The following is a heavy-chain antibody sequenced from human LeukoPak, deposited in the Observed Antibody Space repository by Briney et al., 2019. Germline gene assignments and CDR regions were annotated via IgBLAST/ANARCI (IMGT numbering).Heavy chain of an antibody. Sequence: GGSLRLSCAASGFTFSSYAMSWVRQAPGKGLEWVSTISINGGSTYYADSVKGRFTISRDNSKNTLYLQLNSLRAEDTAVYYCALHNYNTGRWFDPWGQGTLVTVSS. CDR1: GFTFSSYA. CDR2: ISINGGST. CDR3: ALHNYNTGRWFDP. J-gene: IGHJ5*02. V-gene: IGHV3-23*01. D-gene: IGHD4-11*01.